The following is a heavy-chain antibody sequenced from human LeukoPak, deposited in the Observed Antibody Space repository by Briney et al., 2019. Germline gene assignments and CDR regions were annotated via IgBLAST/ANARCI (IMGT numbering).Heavy chain of an antibody. D-gene: IGHD5-18*01. CDR3: ARGGRGYSYGYYYYYMDV. J-gene: IGHJ6*03. CDR1: GYTFTSYG. V-gene: IGHV1-18*01. CDR2: ISAYNGNT. Sequence: ASVKVSRKTSGYTFTSYGISWVRQAPGQGLEWMGWISAYNGNTNYAQKLQGRVTMTTDTSTSTAYMELRSLRSDDTAVYYCARGGRGYSYGYYYYYMDVWGKGTTVTVSS.